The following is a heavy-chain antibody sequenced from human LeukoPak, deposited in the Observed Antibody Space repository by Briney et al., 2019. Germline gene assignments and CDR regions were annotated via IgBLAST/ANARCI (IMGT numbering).Heavy chain of an antibody. D-gene: IGHD3-9*01. CDR1: GFTVSSNY. Sequence: PGGSLRLSCAASGFTVSSNYMSWVRQAPGKGLEWVSVIYSGGSTYCADSVKGRFTISRDNSKNTLYLQMNSLRAEDTAVYYCARARHKLRYFDWFDYWGQGTLVTVSS. CDR2: IYSGGST. V-gene: IGHV3-66*01. CDR3: ARARHKLRYFDWFDY. J-gene: IGHJ4*02.